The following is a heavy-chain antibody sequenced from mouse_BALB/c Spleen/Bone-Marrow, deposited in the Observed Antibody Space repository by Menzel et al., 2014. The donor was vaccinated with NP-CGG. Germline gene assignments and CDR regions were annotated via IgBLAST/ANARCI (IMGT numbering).Heavy chain of an antibody. CDR2: IRNKANGYTT. V-gene: IGHV7-3*02. CDR3: ARDINDNYNWYFDV. Sequence: EVNVVESGGGLVQPGGSLRLSCATSGFTFTDYYMSWVRQPPGKALEWLGFIRNKANGYTTEYRASVKGRFTISRDNSQSILYLQMNTLRAEDSATYFCARDINDNYNWYFDVWGAGTTVTVSS. D-gene: IGHD2-1*01. J-gene: IGHJ1*01. CDR1: GFTFTDYY.